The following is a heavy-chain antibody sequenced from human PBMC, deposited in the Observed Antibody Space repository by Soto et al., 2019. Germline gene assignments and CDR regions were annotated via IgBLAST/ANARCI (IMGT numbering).Heavy chain of an antibody. D-gene: IGHD6-13*01. CDR2: IDPSDSYT. Sequence: PGESLKIPCKGSGYSFTSYWISWVRQMPGKGLEWMGRIDPSDSYTNYSPSFQGHVTISADKSISTAYLQWSSLKASDTAMYYCARQPGYSSSWFSYWGQGTLVTDSS. CDR3: ARQPGYSSSWFSY. J-gene: IGHJ4*02. V-gene: IGHV5-10-1*01. CDR1: GYSFTSYW.